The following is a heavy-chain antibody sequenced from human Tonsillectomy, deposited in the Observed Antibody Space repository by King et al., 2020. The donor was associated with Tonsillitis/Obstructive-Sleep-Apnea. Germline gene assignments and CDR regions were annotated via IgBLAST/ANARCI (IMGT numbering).Heavy chain of an antibody. Sequence: QLQESGPGLVKPSETLSLTCTVSGGSISSYYWSWIRQPPGKGLEWIGYIYYSGSTNYNHSLKSRVTISVDTSKNQFSLKLSSVTAADTAVSYCARMEYRADNAFDIWGQGTMVTVSS. J-gene: IGHJ3*02. V-gene: IGHV4-59*01. CDR1: GGSISSYY. CDR2: IYYSGST. D-gene: IGHD2/OR15-2a*01. CDR3: ARMEYRADNAFDI.